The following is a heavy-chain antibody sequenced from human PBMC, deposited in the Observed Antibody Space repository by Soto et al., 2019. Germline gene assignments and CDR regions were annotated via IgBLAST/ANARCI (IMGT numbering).Heavy chain of an antibody. D-gene: IGHD1-1*01. V-gene: IGHV4-31*03. CDR3: ARVHNSEIAPRGLDY. Sequence: TLSLTCSVSGGSIGSGGYYWSWIRQHPGKGLEWIGYIYYTGSTYINPSLRSRVTISVDTSKNQFSLKLNSVTAADTAVYYCARVHNSEIAPRGLDYWGQGTLVTVSS. J-gene: IGHJ4*02. CDR1: GGSIGSGGYY. CDR2: IYYTGST.